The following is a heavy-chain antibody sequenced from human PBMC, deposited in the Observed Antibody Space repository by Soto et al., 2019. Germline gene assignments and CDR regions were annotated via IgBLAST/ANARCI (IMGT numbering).Heavy chain of an antibody. Sequence: PGGSLRLSCAASGFTFSSYWMSWVRQAPGKGLEWVANIKQDGSEKYYVDSVKGRFTISRDNAKKSLYLQMNSLRAEDTAVYYCARDCSTTSCYLAPYFYYGMDVWGQGTTVTVSS. V-gene: IGHV3-7*01. CDR3: ARDCSTTSCYLAPYFYYGMDV. CDR2: IKQDGSEK. D-gene: IGHD2-2*01. J-gene: IGHJ6*02. CDR1: GFTFSSYW.